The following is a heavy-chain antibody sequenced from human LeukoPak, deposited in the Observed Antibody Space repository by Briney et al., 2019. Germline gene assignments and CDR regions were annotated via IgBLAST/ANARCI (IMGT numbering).Heavy chain of an antibody. D-gene: IGHD3-22*01. CDR2: ISAYNGDT. CDR1: GYTFFNYG. V-gene: IGHV1-18*01. J-gene: IGHJ4*02. Sequence: ASVKVSCKASGYTFFNYGISWVRQAPGQGLEWLGWISAYNGDTKYAQKLQGRVTMTTDTSTRTAYMELRSLRSDDTAVYFCARAGYYDSSGYYHFDYWGQGTLGTVSS. CDR3: ARAGYYDSSGYYHFDY.